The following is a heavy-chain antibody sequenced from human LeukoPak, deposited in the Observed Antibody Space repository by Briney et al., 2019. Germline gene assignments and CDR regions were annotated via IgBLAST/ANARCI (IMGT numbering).Heavy chain of an antibody. CDR1: GYTFTSYD. V-gene: IGHV1-8*01. Sequence: ASVKVSCKASGYTFTSYDINWVRQATGQGLEWMGWMNPNSGNTGYAQKFQGRVTMTRNTSISTAYMELSSLRSEDTAVYYCAGGLDYGALNDYWGQGTLVTVSS. CDR2: MNPNSGNT. D-gene: IGHD4-17*01. J-gene: IGHJ4*02. CDR3: AGGLDYGALNDY.